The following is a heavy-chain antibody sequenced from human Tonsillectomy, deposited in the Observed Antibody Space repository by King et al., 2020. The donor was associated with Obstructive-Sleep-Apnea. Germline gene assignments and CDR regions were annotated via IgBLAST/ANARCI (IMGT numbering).Heavy chain of an antibody. J-gene: IGHJ4*02. CDR1: GFTFSDAW. CDR3: TTELRSYGVRGFDY. CDR2: IKSKTDGGTT. Sequence: VQLVESGGGLIKPGGSLRLSCAAYGFTFSDAWMSWVRQAPGRGLEWVGRIKSKTDGGTTDYGAPLKGRFIISRDDSRNALYLQMNTLKTEDTAVYYCTTELRSYGVRGFDYWGQGSLVTVSS. D-gene: IGHD3-10*02. V-gene: IGHV3-15*01.